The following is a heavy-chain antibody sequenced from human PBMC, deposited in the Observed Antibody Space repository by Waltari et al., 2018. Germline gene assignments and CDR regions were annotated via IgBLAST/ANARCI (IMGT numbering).Heavy chain of an antibody. J-gene: IGHJ4*02. CDR1: GYTFSNSG. CDR2: VGPYNDNT. D-gene: IGHD1-1*01. CDR3: ARSTGTTQASDY. Sequence: QVLLVQSGFEVKQPGASVTVSCKASGYTFSNSGVNWVRQAPGQGLEWVGWVGPYNDNTDYAQKFQGRVTMTSHTSTSTAYMELRSLTSDDTAVYFCARSTGTTQASDYWGQGTLVTVSS. V-gene: IGHV1-18*04.